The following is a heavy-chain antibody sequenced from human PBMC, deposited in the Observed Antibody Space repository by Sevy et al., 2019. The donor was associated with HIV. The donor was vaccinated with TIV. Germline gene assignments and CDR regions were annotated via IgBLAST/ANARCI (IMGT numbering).Heavy chain of an antibody. D-gene: IGHD3-10*01. CDR2: IRQDGSEK. J-gene: IGHJ6*02. Sequence: GGSLRLSCAVSGFTFRNFWMSLVRQAPGKGLEWVAKIRQDGSEKYYVDSVRGRFTISRDKARNSLFLQLNSLRADDTAIYYCAKSYFGSGTSYGMDLWGRGTTVTVSS. V-gene: IGHV3-7*01. CDR3: AKSYFGSGTSYGMDL. CDR1: GFTFRNFW.